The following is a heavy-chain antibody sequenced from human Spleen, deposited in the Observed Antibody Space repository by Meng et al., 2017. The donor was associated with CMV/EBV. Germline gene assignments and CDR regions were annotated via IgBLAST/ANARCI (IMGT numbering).Heavy chain of an antibody. J-gene: IGHJ3*02. CDR1: GYTFTGYY. CDR3: ARDKRRDDAFDI. CDR2: INPNSGGA. Sequence: ASVKVSCKASGYTFTGYYMNWVRQAPGQGLEWLGWINPNSGGANYAQKFQGRVTMTTDTSITTAYMGLSRLRSDDTTVYYCARDKRRDDAFDIWGQGTMVTVSS. D-gene: IGHD5-24*01. V-gene: IGHV1-2*02.